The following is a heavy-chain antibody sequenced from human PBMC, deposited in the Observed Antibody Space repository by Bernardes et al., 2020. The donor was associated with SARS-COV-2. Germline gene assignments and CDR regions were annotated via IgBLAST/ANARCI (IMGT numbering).Heavy chain of an antibody. V-gene: IGHV4-34*01. D-gene: IGHD6-13*01. Sequence: SETLSLTCAVYGGSFSGYYWTWIRQPPGEGLEWLGEINDGCNTNYNPSLKSRVTISVDTSKNQFSLKLNSVTAAETAVYYCARGYGGSGSWSPDYYYFVLDVWGQGTTVTVSS. CDR3: ARGYGGSGSWSPDYYYFVLDV. CDR1: GGSFSGYY. J-gene: IGHJ6*02. CDR2: INDGCNT.